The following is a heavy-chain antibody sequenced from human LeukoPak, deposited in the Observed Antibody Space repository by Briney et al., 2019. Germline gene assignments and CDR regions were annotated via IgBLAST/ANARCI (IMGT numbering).Heavy chain of an antibody. CDR1: GYTFTSYG. Sequence: ASVKVSCKASGYTFTSYGISWVRQAPGQGLEWMGWISAYNGNTNYAQKLQGRVTMTTDTSTSTAYMELRSLRSDDTAVYYCARDFGRRYYDSSGENSDYWGQGTLVTVSS. CDR2: ISAYNGNT. J-gene: IGHJ4*02. V-gene: IGHV1-18*01. D-gene: IGHD3-22*01. CDR3: ARDFGRRYYDSSGENSDY.